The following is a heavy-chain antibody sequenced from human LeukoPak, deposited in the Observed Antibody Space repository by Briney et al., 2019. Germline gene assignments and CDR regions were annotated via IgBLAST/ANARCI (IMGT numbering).Heavy chain of an antibody. Sequence: SETLSLTCTVAGGSIISYYWSWIRQPPGPRLEWIWYIYNTGSTNYNPSLKSRVTMSVDTSKNQFSLKLSSVTAADTAVYYCARHADSSGYYHNFDYWGQGTLVTVSS. CDR2: IYNTGST. V-gene: IGHV4-59*08. D-gene: IGHD3-22*01. J-gene: IGHJ4*02. CDR1: GGSIISYY. CDR3: ARHADSSGYYHNFDY.